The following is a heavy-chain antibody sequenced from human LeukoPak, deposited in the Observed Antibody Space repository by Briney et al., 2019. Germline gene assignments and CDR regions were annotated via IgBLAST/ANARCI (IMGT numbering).Heavy chain of an antibody. CDR3: AKGRYGSGPTGNWFDP. CDR1: GYSISSGYY. V-gene: IGHV4-38-2*02. CDR2: IYHSGST. J-gene: IGHJ5*02. D-gene: IGHD3-10*01. Sequence: SETLSLTCTVSGYSISSGYYWGWIRQPPGKGLEWIGSIYHSGSTYYNPSLKSRVTISVDTSKNQFCLKLSSVTAAPTAVYYCAKGRYGSGPTGNWFDPWGQGTLVTVSS.